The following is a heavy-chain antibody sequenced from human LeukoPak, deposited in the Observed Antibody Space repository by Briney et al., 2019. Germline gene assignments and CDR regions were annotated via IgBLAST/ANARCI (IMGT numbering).Heavy chain of an antibody. V-gene: IGHV1-2*06. J-gene: IGHJ4*02. D-gene: IGHD3-9*01. CDR2: INPNSGGT. CDR3: ARSIPPYYDILTGYGPLY. Sequence: ASVKVSCMASGYTFTGYYMHWVRQAPGQGLEWMGRINPNSGGTNYAQKFQGRVTMTRDTSISTAYMELSRLRSDDTAVYYCARSIPPYYDILTGYGPLYWGQGTLVTVSS. CDR1: GYTFTGYY.